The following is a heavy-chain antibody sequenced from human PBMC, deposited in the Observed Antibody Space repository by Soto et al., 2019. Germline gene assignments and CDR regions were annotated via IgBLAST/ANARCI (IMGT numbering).Heavy chain of an antibody. CDR2: IIPIFGTP. CDR3: ARSRVEVASLRLYYGMDA. Sequence: QVQLVQSGAEVKKPGSSVKVSCKASGGTFSSYTISWVRQAPGQGLEWMGGIIPIFGTPNYAQKFQGRVTITADESRRTAYSDLNSLRSEDTAVYYCARSRVEVASLRLYYGMDAWGTGTTVTVSS. J-gene: IGHJ6*04. CDR1: GGTFSSYT. V-gene: IGHV1-69*12. D-gene: IGHD3-10*01.